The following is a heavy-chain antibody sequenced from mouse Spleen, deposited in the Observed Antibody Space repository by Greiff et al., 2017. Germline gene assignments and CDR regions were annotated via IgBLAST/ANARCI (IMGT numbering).Heavy chain of an antibody. CDR1: GYTFTDYN. V-gene: IGHV1-22*01. CDR2: INPNNGGT. D-gene: IGHD2-3*01. J-gene: IGHJ2*01. Sequence: VQLQQPGAELVKPGASVKMSCKASGYTFTDYNMHWVKQSHGKSLEWIGYINPNNGGTSYNQKFKGKATLTVNKSSSTAYMELRSLTSEDSAVYYCARGGWLLRFDYWGQGTTLTVSS. CDR3: ARGGWLLRFDY.